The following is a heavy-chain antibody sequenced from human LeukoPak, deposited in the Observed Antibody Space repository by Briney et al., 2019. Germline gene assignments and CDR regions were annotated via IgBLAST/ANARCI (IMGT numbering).Heavy chain of an antibody. CDR1: GFTFSNYG. Sequence: GGSLRLSCAASGFTFSNYGMHWVRQAPGKGLEWEALIWYDGSNKYYTDSVKGRLTISRDNSKDTLFLQMNSLRVEDTAVYYCAREGPRGDSQFDYWGQGTLVTVSS. CDR3: AREGPRGDSQFDY. D-gene: IGHD2-21*01. CDR2: IWYDGSNK. V-gene: IGHV3-33*01. J-gene: IGHJ4*02.